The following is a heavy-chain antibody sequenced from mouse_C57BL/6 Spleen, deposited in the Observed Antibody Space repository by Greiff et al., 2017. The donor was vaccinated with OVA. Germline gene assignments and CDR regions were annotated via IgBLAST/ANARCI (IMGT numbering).Heavy chain of an antibody. CDR2: IDPSDSET. CDR3: ARPSYDYDGGYIDY. J-gene: IGHJ2*01. CDR1: GYTFTSYW. Sequence: VQLQQPGAELVRPGSSVKLSCKASGYTFTSYWMHWVKQRPIQGLEWIGNIDPSDSETHYNQKFKDKATLTVDKSSRTAYMPLSSLTSEGSAVYYIARPSYDYDGGYIDYWGQGTTLTVSS. V-gene: IGHV1-52*01. D-gene: IGHD2-4*01.